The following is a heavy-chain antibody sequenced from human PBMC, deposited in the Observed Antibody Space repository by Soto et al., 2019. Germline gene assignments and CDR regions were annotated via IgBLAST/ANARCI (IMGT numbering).Heavy chain of an antibody. D-gene: IGHD5-18*01. CDR3: ARDFDVNTALDYWYFDL. CDR1: GFTFGDYD. Sequence: EVHLVESGGGLVKPGRSLRLSCEASGFTFGDYDINWVRQAPGKGLEWLGSIRSKGYVGTTQYAASVKGAFTISRDDSISIAYLQMNSLRTEDTAVYYCARDFDVNTALDYWYFDLWGRGTLVTVSS. CDR2: IRSKGYVGTT. J-gene: IGHJ2*01. V-gene: IGHV3-49*04.